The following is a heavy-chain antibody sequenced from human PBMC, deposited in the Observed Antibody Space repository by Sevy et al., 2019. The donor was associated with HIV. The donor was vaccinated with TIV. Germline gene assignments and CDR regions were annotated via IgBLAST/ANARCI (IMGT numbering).Heavy chain of an antibody. CDR1: GYTFTGYY. CDR2: INPNSGGT. D-gene: IGHD3-3*01. J-gene: IGHJ6*02. Sequence: ASVKVSCKASGYTFTGYYMHWVRQAPGQGLEWMGRINPNSGGTNYAQKFQGRVTMTRDTSISTAYMELGRLRSDDTAVYYCARAAYYDFWSGFNYYYYGMDVWGQGTTVTVSS. CDR3: ARAAYYDFWSGFNYYYYGMDV. V-gene: IGHV1-2*06.